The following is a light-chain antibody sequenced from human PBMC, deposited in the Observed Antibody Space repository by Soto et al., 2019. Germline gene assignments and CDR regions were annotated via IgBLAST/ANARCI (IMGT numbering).Light chain of an antibody. CDR2: EGS. V-gene: IGLV2-23*01. Sequence: QSVLTQPASVSGSPGQSVTISCTGTSSDVGSNTLVSWYQQHPGKATKLMIDEGSKRPSGVSNRFSGSKSGNTASLTISGLQAEDEADYYCCSYAGSSTYVFGTGTKVTVL. CDR3: CSYAGSSTYV. CDR1: SSDVGSNTL. J-gene: IGLJ1*01.